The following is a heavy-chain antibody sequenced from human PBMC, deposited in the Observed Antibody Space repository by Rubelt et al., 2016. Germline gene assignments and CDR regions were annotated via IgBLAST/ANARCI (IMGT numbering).Heavy chain of an antibody. D-gene: IGHD3-10*01. CDR1: GFSFSDYS. V-gene: IGHV3-11*01. J-gene: IGHJ4*02. CDR2: INFSGNTK. Sequence: VSGGGLVKPGGSLRLSCAASGFSFSDYSMSWIRKAPGKGLDCISHINFSGNTKYYAASVKGRFTLSSDNAKTSLYLQMTNLRAEDTAVYYWSRDGYHDSGSYYGLFDYWDQGILVTVSS. CDR3: SRDGYHDSGSYYGLFDY.